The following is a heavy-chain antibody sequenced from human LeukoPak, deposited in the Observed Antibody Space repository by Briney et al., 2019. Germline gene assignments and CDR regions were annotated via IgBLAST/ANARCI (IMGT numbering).Heavy chain of an antibody. CDR2: IRNDGTIK. J-gene: IGHJ4*02. CDR3: AKDLAAAGSGVDY. Sequence: GGSLRLSCAASGFTFSTYGMHWVRQAPGKGLEWVAFIRNDGTIKYYADSVKGRFTISRDNSKNTLYLQMNSLRAEDAAVYYCAKDLAAAGSGVDYWGQGTLVTVSS. D-gene: IGHD6-13*01. V-gene: IGHV3-30*02. CDR1: GFTFSTYG.